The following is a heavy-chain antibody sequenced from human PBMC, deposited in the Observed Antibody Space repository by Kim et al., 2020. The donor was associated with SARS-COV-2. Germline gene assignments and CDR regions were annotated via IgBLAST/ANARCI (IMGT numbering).Heavy chain of an antibody. CDR2: ISYDGSNK. CDR1: GFTFSSYG. D-gene: IGHD3-10*01. J-gene: IGHJ4*02. Sequence: GGSLRLSCAASGFTFSSYGMHWVRQAPGKGLEWVAVISYDGSNKYYADSVKGRFTISRDNSKNTLYLQMNSLRAEDTAVYYCAKELITMVRGAPHNSIFDYWGQGTLVTVSS. V-gene: IGHV3-30*18. CDR3: AKELITMVRGAPHNSIFDY.